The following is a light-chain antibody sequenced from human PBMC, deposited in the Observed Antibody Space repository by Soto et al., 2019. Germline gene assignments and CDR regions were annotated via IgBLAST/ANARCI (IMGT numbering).Light chain of an antibody. CDR1: QTVSRTSTNKNY. V-gene: IGKV4-1*01. Sequence: DIVMIQSPDSQAVSLGGRATINCKSSQTVSRTSTNKNYLAWYQQKPGQPPKLLIYWASTRESGVPDRFRGSGSGTDFTLTISNLQAEDVAVYYFQQYYSTPLTFGGGTKVEIK. CDR2: WAS. J-gene: IGKJ4*01. CDR3: QQYYSTPLT.